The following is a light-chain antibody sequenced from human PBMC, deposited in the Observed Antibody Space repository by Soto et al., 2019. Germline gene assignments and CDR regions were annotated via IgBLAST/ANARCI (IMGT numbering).Light chain of an antibody. J-gene: IGLJ2*01. CDR1: SSDVGGYNY. Sequence: QSALTQPASVSGSPGQSITISCSGSSSDVGGYNYVSWYQHHPGKAPKLMIYEVSNRPSGVSDRFSGSKSGNTASLTISGLQAEDEGDYYCSSYTRSSTYVVFGGGTKVTVL. V-gene: IGLV2-14*01. CDR2: EVS. CDR3: SSYTRSSTYVV.